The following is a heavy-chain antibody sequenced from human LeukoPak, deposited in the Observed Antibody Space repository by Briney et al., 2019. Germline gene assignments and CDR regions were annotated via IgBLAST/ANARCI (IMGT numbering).Heavy chain of an antibody. D-gene: IGHD6-19*01. CDR2: IYYSGNT. CDR1: GGSISTYY. Sequence: SETLSLTCTVSGGSISTYYWSWIRQPPGKGLEWIGYIYYSGNTNYNPSLKSRVAISVDTSKNQFSLKLISVTPADTAVYYCAASSGWYSPYYYGMDVWGQGTTVTVSS. CDR3: AASSGWYSPYYYGMDV. J-gene: IGHJ6*02. V-gene: IGHV4-59*01.